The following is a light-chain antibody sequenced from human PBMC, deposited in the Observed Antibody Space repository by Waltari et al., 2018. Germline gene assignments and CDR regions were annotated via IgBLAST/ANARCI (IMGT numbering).Light chain of an antibody. CDR2: EDS. V-gene: IGLV3-1*01. CDR3: QVWHSSTAV. J-gene: IGLJ2*01. Sequence: SYDLTQPSSVSVAPGQTATITCSGRTVGNYDFNWYQKKTGLSPVLVIYEDSLRASGIPERFSGSNSANTATLIIREAQVVDEAEYYCQVWHSSTAVFGGGTKLTVL. CDR1: TVGNYD.